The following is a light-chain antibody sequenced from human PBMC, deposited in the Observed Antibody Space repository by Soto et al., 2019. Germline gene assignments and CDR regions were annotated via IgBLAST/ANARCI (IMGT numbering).Light chain of an antibody. CDR1: QSVSSS. V-gene: IGKV3-11*01. CDR2: SGY. Sequence: FVVTQSPDTLSLSPGETATLSCSASQSVSSSVAWYQHKPGQSPRLVVYSGYKRSPGVPARFSGSGSGTDFTLTISSLESDDFAIYYCQQRYSWLRVFGPGTKVDIK. CDR3: QQRYSWLRV. J-gene: IGKJ1*01.